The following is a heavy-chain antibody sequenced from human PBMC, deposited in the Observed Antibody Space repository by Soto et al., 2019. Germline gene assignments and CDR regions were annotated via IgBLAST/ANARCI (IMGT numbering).Heavy chain of an antibody. CDR1: GFTFNNYA. D-gene: IGHD5-12*01. CDR2: ISGSGSTI. J-gene: IGHJ3*02. CDR3: ARNSGYDYAFDI. V-gene: IGHV3-21*04. Sequence: GGSLRLSCVASGFTFNNYALTWVRQAPGKGLEWVSTISGSGSTIYYADSVKGRFTISRDNAKNSLYLQMNSLRAEDTAVYYCARNSGYDYAFDIWGQGTMVTVSS.